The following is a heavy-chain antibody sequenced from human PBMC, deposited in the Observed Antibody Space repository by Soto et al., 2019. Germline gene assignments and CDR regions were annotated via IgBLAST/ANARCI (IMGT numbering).Heavy chain of an antibody. J-gene: IGHJ4*02. V-gene: IGHV1-69*02. CDR3: AGWSGGSCYSSNY. CDR2: IIPILGIA. D-gene: IGHD2-15*01. CDR1: GGTFSSYT. Sequence: QVQLVQSGAEVKKPGSSVKVSCKASGGTFSSYTISWVRQAPGQGLEWMGRIIPILGIANYAQKFQGRVTITSDKSTSTAYMERSSLRSEDTAVYYCAGWSGGSCYSSNYWGQGTLVTVSS.